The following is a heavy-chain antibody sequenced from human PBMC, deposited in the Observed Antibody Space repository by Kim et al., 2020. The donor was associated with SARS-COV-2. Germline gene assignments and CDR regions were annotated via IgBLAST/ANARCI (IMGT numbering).Heavy chain of an antibody. D-gene: IGHD6-6*01. CDR3: NIRGGPSSSPFDY. Sequence: RYRPSVQGQGTISADKSHSTAYLQWSSLKASDTAMYYCNIRGGPSSSPFDYWGQGTLVTVSS. J-gene: IGHJ4*02. V-gene: IGHV5-51*01.